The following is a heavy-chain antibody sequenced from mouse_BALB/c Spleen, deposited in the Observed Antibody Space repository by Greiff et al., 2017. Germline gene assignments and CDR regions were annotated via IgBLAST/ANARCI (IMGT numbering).Heavy chain of an antibody. D-gene: IGHD2-14*01. Sequence: VQLKESGPELVKPGASVKMSCKASGYTFTSYVMHWVKQKPGQGLEWIGYINPYNDGTKYNEKFKGKATLTSDKSSSTAYMELSSLTSEDSAVYYCARGDYYRYDGAWFAYWGQGTLVTVSA. J-gene: IGHJ3*01. CDR2: INPYNDGT. CDR3: ARGDYYRYDGAWFAY. CDR1: GYTFTSYV. V-gene: IGHV1-14*01.